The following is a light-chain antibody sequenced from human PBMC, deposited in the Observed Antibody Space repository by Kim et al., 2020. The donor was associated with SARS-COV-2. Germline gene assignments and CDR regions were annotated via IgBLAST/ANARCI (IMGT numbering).Light chain of an antibody. J-gene: IGKJ2*01. Sequence: LSPGEDGALSCRASQSVSSSLAWYQQKPGQAPRLLIYDAANRATGIPARFSGSGSGTNFTLTISSLEPEDFAVYYCQQRSNWPPYTFGQGTKLEI. CDR1: QSVSSS. CDR2: DAA. V-gene: IGKV3-11*01. CDR3: QQRSNWPPYT.